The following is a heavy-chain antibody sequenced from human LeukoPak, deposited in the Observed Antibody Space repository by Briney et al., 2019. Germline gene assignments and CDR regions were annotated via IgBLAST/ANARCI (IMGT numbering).Heavy chain of an antibody. CDR3: ARGYNTAFDL. V-gene: IGHV3-74*01. Sequence: GGSLRLSCAASGFSVISNYMNWVRQAPGKGLVWVSRIDSDGSSTTYADSVKGRFTISRDNAKNTMYLQMNSLRAEDTAVYYCARGYNTAFDLWGQGTVVTVSS. D-gene: IGHD1-14*01. CDR1: GFSVISNY. J-gene: IGHJ3*01. CDR2: IDSDGSST.